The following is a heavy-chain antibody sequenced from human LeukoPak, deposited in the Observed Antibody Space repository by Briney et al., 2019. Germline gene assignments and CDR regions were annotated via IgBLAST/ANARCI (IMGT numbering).Heavy chain of an antibody. J-gene: IGHJ4*02. CDR3: AKARRLYSG. CDR2: ISSSGSTI. V-gene: IGHV3-48*03. CDR1: GFTFSSYE. D-gene: IGHD2-21*01. Sequence: GGSLRLSCAASGFTFSSYEMNWVRQAPGKGLEWVSYISSSGSTIYYADSVKGRFTISRDNSKNTLYLQMNSLRAEDTAVYYCAKARRLYSGWGQGTLVTVSS.